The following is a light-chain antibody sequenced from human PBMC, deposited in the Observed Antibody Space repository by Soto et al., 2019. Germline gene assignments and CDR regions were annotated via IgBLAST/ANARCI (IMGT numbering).Light chain of an antibody. J-gene: IGKJ1*01. V-gene: IGKV3-20*01. CDR2: DAS. CDR3: QHYGSSRT. Sequence: IVLTRSPGTLSLSPGERGALSCRASQSVRSNYVAWYQQNPGQAPRLLIYDASTRATGIPDRFSGSGSGTDFTLTISRLEPEDFAVYYCQHYGSSRTFGQGTKVDIK. CDR1: QSVRSNY.